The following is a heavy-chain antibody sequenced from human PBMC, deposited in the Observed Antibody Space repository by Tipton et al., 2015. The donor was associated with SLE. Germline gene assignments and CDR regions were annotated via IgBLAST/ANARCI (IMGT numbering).Heavy chain of an antibody. V-gene: IGHV3-30*02. Sequence: SGFTFSSYGMHWVRQAPGKGLEWVAFIRYDGSNKYYADSVKGRFTISRDNSKNTLYLQMNSLRAEDTAVYYCAKDPAFGSSWFYFDYWGQGTLVTVSS. CDR2: IRYDGSNK. J-gene: IGHJ4*02. CDR3: AKDPAFGSSWFYFDY. CDR1: GFTFSSYG. D-gene: IGHD6-13*01.